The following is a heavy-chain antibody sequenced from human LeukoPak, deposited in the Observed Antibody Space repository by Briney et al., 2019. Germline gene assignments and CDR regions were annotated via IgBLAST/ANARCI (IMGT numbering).Heavy chain of an antibody. J-gene: IGHJ4*02. Sequence: GGSLRLSCAASGFTFSSDWMHWVRQAPGKGLVWVSRINRDGRSTLCADSVKGRFPISRDNAKNTLYLQMNSLRAEDTAVYYCARHPYDILTGPSFDYWGQGTLVTVSS. D-gene: IGHD3-9*01. CDR1: GFTFSSDW. V-gene: IGHV3-74*01. CDR3: ARHPYDILTGPSFDY. CDR2: INRDGRST.